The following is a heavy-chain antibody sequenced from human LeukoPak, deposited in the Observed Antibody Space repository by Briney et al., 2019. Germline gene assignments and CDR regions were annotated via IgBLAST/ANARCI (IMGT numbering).Heavy chain of an antibody. CDR2: IKQDGSVK. J-gene: IGHJ4*02. V-gene: IGHV3-7*01. CDR3: ASHPYHDNNAYLNH. D-gene: IGHD3-16*01. CDR1: GLPLSLYW. Sequence: GGSLRLSCAASGLPLSLYWMNWVRQAPGKGLEWVANIKQDGSVKHYVDSVEGRFTISRDNAKNSLFLQMDSLTAEDTAMYFCASHPYHDNNAYLNHWGQGTLVTVSS.